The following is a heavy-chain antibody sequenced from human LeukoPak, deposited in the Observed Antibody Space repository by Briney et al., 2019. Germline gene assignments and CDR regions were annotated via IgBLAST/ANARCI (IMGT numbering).Heavy chain of an antibody. CDR3: ARGYSGYLAHFDY. D-gene: IGHD5-12*01. CDR2: ISSSGSTI. V-gene: IGHV3-48*03. CDR1: GFSFSSYD. Sequence: GGSLRLSCAASGFSFSSYDVSWVRQAPGKGLEWVSYISSSGSTIYYADSVKGRFTLSRDNAKNSLYLQMNSLRAEDTALYYCARGYSGYLAHFDYWGQGTLVTVSS. J-gene: IGHJ4*02.